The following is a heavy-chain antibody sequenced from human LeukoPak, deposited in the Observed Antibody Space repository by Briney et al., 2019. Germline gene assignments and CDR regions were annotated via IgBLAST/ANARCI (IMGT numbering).Heavy chain of an antibody. CDR3: ARAGYYFDSNDDFTGALFDY. D-gene: IGHD3-22*01. CDR2: IYHSGST. J-gene: IGHJ4*02. V-gene: IGHV4-38-2*02. Sequence: KPSETLSLTCTVSGYSISSGYYWGWIRQPPGKGLEWIGSIYHSGSTYYNSSLKTRVTISVDTSKNQVSLKLSSVTAADTAVYYCARAGYYFDSNDDFTGALFDYWGQGTLVTISP. CDR1: GYSISSGYY.